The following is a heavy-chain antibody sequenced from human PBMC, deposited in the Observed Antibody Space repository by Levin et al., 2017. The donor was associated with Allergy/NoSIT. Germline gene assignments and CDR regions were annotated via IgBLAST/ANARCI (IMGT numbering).Heavy chain of an antibody. CDR2: IKQDGSEK. Sequence: GESLKISCVASGFTFSSYWMSWVRQAPGKGLEWVANIKQDGSEKYYVDAVKGRFTISRDDAKNSLYLQMNSLRGEDTAVYYCARDSIKNGYYGRIDGMDVWGQGTTVTVSS. CDR1: GFTFSSYW. CDR3: ARDSIKNGYYGRIDGMDV. J-gene: IGHJ6*02. V-gene: IGHV3-7*01. D-gene: IGHD3-3*01.